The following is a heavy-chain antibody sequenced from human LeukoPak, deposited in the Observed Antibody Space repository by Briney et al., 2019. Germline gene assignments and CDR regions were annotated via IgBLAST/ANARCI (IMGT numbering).Heavy chain of an antibody. Sequence: GGSLRLSCAASGFTFSSYAMRWVRHAPGKGLEWVSAISGSDGSTYYAHSVKGLFTIYRDNSKNTLYLQMNSLRAEHAAVSHCAIPTGAGNVGLFYWGQGTLVTVSS. CDR2: ISGSDGST. CDR1: GFTFSSYA. J-gene: IGHJ4*01. CDR3: AIPTGAGNVGLFY. D-gene: IGHD6-19*01. V-gene: IGHV3-23*01.